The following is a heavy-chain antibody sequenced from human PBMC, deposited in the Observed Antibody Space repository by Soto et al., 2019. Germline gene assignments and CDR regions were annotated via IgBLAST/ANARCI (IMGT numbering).Heavy chain of an antibody. Sequence: QVQLVQSGAEVKKPGSSVKVSCKASGGTISTYTISWMRQAPGQGLEWLGRIIPILGLVKYPQKFQGRVTITADKSTSTAYMELSSLRSEDTAVYFCATAQGYFDSWGQGTLVTVSS. J-gene: IGHJ4*02. CDR1: GGTISTYT. CDR3: ATAQGYFDS. V-gene: IGHV1-69*02. D-gene: IGHD5-18*01. CDR2: IIPILGLV.